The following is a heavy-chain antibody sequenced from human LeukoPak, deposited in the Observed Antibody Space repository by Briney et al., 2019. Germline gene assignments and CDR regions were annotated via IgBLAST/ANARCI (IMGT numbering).Heavy chain of an antibody. J-gene: IGHJ4*02. CDR1: GGSNSSYY. CDR2: IYYSGST. D-gene: IGHD2-15*01. CDR3: ARGYCSGGSCYPTPFDY. V-gene: IGHV4-59*01. Sequence: SETLSLTCTVSGGSNSSYYWSWIRQPPGKGLEWVGYIYYSGSTNYNPSLKSPVTISVDTSKNQFSLKLSSVTAADTAVYYCARGYCSGGSCYPTPFDYWGQGTLVTVSS.